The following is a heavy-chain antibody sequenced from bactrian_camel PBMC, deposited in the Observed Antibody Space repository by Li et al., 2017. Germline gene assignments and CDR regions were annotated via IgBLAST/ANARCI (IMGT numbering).Heavy chain of an antibody. CDR1: GVTYKTYS. CDR2: IETNNRP. Sequence: VQLVESGGGSVQAGGSLTLSCVSSGVTYKTYSMAWFRQTPGKEREGVAAIETNNRPLYADSVKGRFTISQDKTENTLYLQMNSLKTEDTAVYYCATLACFYGKVWGQGTQVTVS. V-gene: IGHV3S55*01. CDR3: ATLACFYGKV. J-gene: IGHJ4*01. D-gene: IGHD3*01.